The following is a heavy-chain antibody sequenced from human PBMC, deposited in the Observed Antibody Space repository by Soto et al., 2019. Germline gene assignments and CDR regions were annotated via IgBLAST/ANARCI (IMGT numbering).Heavy chain of an antibody. D-gene: IGHD3-10*01. Sequence: QVQLQESGPGLVKPSETLSLTCTVSGGSISSYYWTLIRQPPGKGLEWIGFMYNSGSTHYNPSLKSRDTISLDTSKNQFSLNLRSVTAADTAVYYCASMGYHYGSGSYPLDYWGQGTLVTVSS. CDR2: MYNSGST. CDR1: GGSISSYY. CDR3: ASMGYHYGSGSYPLDY. J-gene: IGHJ4*02. V-gene: IGHV4-59*08.